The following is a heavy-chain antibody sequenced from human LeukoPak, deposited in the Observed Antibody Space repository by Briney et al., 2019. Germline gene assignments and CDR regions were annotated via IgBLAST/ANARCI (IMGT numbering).Heavy chain of an antibody. V-gene: IGHV3-7*05. D-gene: IGHD3-10*01. CDR1: GFTFSRYW. J-gene: IGHJ4*02. CDR3: ARDVGFGEFPWYFDY. CDR2: INQDGGEK. Sequence: GGSLRLSCAASGFTFSRYWMTWVRQAPGKGLEWVANINQDGGEKYYVDSVKGRFTISRDNAKNSLFLQMNSLRAEDTAVYYCARDVGFGEFPWYFDYWGQGTLVTVSS.